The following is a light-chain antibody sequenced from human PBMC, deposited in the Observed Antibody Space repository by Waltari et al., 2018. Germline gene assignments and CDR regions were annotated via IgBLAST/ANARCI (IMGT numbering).Light chain of an antibody. CDR1: QSVSSSY. J-gene: IGKJ1*01. CDR2: GAS. V-gene: IGKV3-20*01. CDR3: QQYGSSPWT. Sequence: IVYTQTPAHLPLSPQDRAGIHCRASQSVSSSYLVWYQQKPGQAPRLLIYGASSRATGIPDRFSGSGSGTDFTLTISRVEPEDFAIYFCQQYGSSPWTFGQGTRVEIK.